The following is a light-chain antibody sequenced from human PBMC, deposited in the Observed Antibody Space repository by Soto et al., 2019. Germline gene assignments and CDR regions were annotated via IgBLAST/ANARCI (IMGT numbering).Light chain of an antibody. V-gene: IGKV3-15*01. Sequence: EIVMTQSPATLSVSPGERATLSCRASQSVSSNLVWYQQKPGQAPRLLIYGASTRATGIPARFSDRGSGTEFTLTISSLQSEGFAFYYCQQYNNWPSWTFGQGTKVEIK. CDR2: GAS. J-gene: IGKJ1*01. CDR3: QQYNNWPSWT. CDR1: QSVSSN.